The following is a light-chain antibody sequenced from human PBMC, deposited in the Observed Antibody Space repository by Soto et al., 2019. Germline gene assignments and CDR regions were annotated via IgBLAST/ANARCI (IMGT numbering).Light chain of an antibody. Sequence: DIRMTQSPSSLSASVGATVTITCRASQSISSHLNWYKQKPGKAPNILMYTASNLQSGVPSRFSGRGSGTDFTLTISSLQPEDFATYYCQQSYSTPISFGQGTRLEIK. V-gene: IGKV1-39*01. CDR3: QQSYSTPIS. J-gene: IGKJ5*01. CDR1: QSISSH. CDR2: TAS.